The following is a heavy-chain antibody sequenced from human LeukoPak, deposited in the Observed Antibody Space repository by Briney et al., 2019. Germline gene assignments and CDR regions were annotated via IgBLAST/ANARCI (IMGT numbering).Heavy chain of an antibody. Sequence: SGGSLRLSCAASGFTFSSYAMHWVRQAPGKGLENVSAISSNGGSTYYANSVKGRFTISRDNSENTLYLQMGSLRAEDMAVYYCARGGVSSGWYYFDYWGQGTLVTVSS. CDR2: ISSNGGST. CDR3: ARGGVSSGWYYFDY. V-gene: IGHV3-64*01. J-gene: IGHJ4*02. CDR1: GFTFSSYA. D-gene: IGHD6-19*01.